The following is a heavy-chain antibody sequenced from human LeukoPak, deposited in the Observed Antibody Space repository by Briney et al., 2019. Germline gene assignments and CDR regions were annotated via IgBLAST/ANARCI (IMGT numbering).Heavy chain of an antibody. Sequence: GGSLRLSCAASGFTFSSYSMNWVRQAPGKGLEWVSSISSSSSYIYYADSVKGRFTISRDNAKNSLYLQMNSPRAEDTAVYYCANTPPGVAGGFDYWGQGTLVTVSS. CDR3: ANTPPGVAGGFDY. D-gene: IGHD6-19*01. J-gene: IGHJ4*02. CDR2: ISSSSSYI. CDR1: GFTFSSYS. V-gene: IGHV3-21*01.